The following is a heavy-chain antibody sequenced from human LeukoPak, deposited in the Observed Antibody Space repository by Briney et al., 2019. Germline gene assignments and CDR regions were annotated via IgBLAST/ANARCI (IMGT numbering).Heavy chain of an antibody. CDR1: GGSTSSYY. Sequence: PSETLSLTCTVSGGSTSSYYWSWIRQPPGKGLEWIGYIYYSGSTNYNPSLKSRVTISVDTSKNQFSLKLSSVTAADTAVYYCASTVGDSFTYGMDVWGQGTTVTVSS. D-gene: IGHD3-16*01. CDR3: ASTVGDSFTYGMDV. CDR2: IYYSGST. V-gene: IGHV4-59*01. J-gene: IGHJ6*02.